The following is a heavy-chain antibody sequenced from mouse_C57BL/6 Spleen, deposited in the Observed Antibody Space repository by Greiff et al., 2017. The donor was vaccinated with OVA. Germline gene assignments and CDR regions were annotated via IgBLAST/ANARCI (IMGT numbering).Heavy chain of an antibody. J-gene: IGHJ4*01. CDR2: IYPSDSET. D-gene: IGHD1-1*01. Sequence: QVQLQQPGAELVRPGSSVKLSCKASGYTFTSYWMDWVKQRPGQGLEWIGNIYPSDSETHYNQKFKDKATLTVDNSSSTAYMQLSSLTSDDSAVYYCALYYGSSYAMDYWGQGTSVTVSS. CDR3: ALYYGSSYAMDY. CDR1: GYTFTSYW. V-gene: IGHV1-61*01.